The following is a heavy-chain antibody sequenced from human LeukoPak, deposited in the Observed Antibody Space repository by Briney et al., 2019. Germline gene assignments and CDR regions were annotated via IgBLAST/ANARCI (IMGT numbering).Heavy chain of an antibody. CDR2: IKQDGTEK. CDR1: GFTFTTYW. CDR3: ARTTAGRSWVRSSGWYVRH. Sequence: PGGSLRLSCAASGFTFTTYWMSWVRQPPGKGLEWVANIKQDGTEKYYVDSVKGRFTISRDNAKNSLYLQMNSLRAEDTAVYYCARTTAGRSWVRSSGWYVRHWGQGTLVTVSS. J-gene: IGHJ1*01. V-gene: IGHV3-7*01. D-gene: IGHD6-19*01.